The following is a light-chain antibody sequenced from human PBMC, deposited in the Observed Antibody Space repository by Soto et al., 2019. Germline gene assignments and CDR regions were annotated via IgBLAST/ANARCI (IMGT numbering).Light chain of an antibody. J-gene: IGKJ3*01. CDR3: QQYGSSPFT. Sequence: EIVLTQSPGTLSLSPGERATLSCRASQGVSSSYLAWFQRKPGQAPRLLIYGASSRATGIPDRFSGSGSGTDFTLTISRLEPEDFAVYYCQQYGSSPFTFGPGTKVDIK. CDR1: QGVSSSY. CDR2: GAS. V-gene: IGKV3-20*01.